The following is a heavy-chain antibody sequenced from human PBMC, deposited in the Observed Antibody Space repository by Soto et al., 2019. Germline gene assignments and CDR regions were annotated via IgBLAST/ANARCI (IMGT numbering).Heavy chain of an antibody. CDR1: GFTFSSYW. D-gene: IGHD3-10*01. CDR2: IKQDGSEI. J-gene: IGHJ4*02. Sequence: DVQLVESGGGLVQPGGSLRLSCAASGFTFSSYWMTWVRQAPGTGLEWVANIKQDGSEIHYVDSVKGRFTISRDNGMNSLFLQMNSLRAEDTAVYYCARDAYGSGNFYYVYFSRLEYWGQGTLVTVSS. V-gene: IGHV3-7*01. CDR3: ARDAYGSGNFYYVYFSRLEY.